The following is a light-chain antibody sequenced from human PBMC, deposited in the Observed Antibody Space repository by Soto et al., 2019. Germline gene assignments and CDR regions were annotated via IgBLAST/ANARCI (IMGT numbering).Light chain of an antibody. J-gene: IGKJ2*01. V-gene: IGKV3-15*01. Sequence: EIVMTQSPATLSVSPGERATLSCRASQSVSSNLAWYQQKPGQAPRLLIYGASTRATGIPARFSGSGSGTEFTLTIRSLQSEDFAVYYCQQYNNWQRTFGQGTKLEIK. CDR1: QSVSSN. CDR2: GAS. CDR3: QQYNNWQRT.